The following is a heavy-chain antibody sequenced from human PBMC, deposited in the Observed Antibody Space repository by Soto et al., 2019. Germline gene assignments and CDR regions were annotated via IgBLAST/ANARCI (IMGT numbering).Heavy chain of an antibody. V-gene: IGHV1-69*04. Sequence: SVKVSCKASGGTFSSYTISWVRQAPGQGLEWMGRIIPILGIANYAQKFQGRVTITADKSTSTAYMELSSLRSEDTAVYYCARDSSGYDGAFDIWGQGTMVTVSS. D-gene: IGHD5-12*01. J-gene: IGHJ3*02. CDR3: ARDSSGYDGAFDI. CDR2: IIPILGIA. CDR1: GGTFSSYT.